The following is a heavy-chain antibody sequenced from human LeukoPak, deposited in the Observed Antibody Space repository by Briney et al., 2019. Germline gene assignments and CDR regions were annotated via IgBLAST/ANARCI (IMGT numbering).Heavy chain of an antibody. CDR1: GYTFTSYY. Sequence: ASVKVSCKASGYTFTSYYMHWVRQAPGQGLEWMGWINPNSGGTNYAQKFQGRVTMTRDTSISTAYMELSRLRSDDTAVYYCARGTHIVVVTAIPSAAFDIWGQGTMVTVSS. V-gene: IGHV1-2*02. D-gene: IGHD2-21*02. J-gene: IGHJ3*02. CDR3: ARGTHIVVVTAIPSAAFDI. CDR2: INPNSGGT.